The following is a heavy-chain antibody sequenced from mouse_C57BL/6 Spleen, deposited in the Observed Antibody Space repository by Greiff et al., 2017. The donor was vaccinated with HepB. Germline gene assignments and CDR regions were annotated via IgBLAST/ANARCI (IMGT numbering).Heavy chain of an antibody. CDR2: INPNNGGT. J-gene: IGHJ2*01. D-gene: IGHD2-4*01. CDR3: ARRGGLRREGYFDY. Sequence: EVKLQQSGPELVKPGASVKISCKASGYTFTDYYMNWVKQSNGKSLEWIGDINPNNGGTSYNQKFKGKATLTVDKSSSTAYMELRSLTSEDSAVYYCARRGGLRREGYFDYWGQGTTLTVSS. CDR1: GYTFTDYY. V-gene: IGHV1-26*01.